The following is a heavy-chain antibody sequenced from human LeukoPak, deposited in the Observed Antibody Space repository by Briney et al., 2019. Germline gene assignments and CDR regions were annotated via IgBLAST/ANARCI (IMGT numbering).Heavy chain of an antibody. V-gene: IGHV3-30-3*01. CDR3: ARDTDYYDSSGYHYSYGMDV. J-gene: IGHJ6*02. CDR1: GFTFSSYG. CDR2: ISYDGSSK. D-gene: IGHD3-22*01. Sequence: GGSLRLSCAASGFTFSSYGMHWVRQAPGKGLEWVAVISYDGSSKYYADSVKGRFTISRDNSKNTLYLQMNSLRAEDTAVYYRARDTDYYDSSGYHYSYGMDVWGQGTTVTVSS.